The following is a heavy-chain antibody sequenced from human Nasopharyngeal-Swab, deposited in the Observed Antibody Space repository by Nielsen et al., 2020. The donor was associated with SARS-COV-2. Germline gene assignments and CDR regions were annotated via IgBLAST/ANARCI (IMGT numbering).Heavy chain of an antibody. Sequence: VRQMPGKGLEWMAVISYDGIKKYYADSVKGRFTLSRDNSKNTLYLQMNSPTTEDTAVYYCAKDHQLIRNYYYYDLDVWGQGTTVTVSS. D-gene: IGHD2-8*01. CDR3: AKDHQLIRNYYYYDLDV. CDR2: ISYDGIKK. J-gene: IGHJ6*02. V-gene: IGHV3-30*18.